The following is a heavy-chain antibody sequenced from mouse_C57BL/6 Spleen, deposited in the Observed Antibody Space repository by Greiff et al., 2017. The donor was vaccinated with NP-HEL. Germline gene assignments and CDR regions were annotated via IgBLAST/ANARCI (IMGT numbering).Heavy chain of an antibody. CDR1: GYTFTGYW. D-gene: IGHD1-2*01. J-gene: IGHJ4*01. CDR3: ARSRLDYAMEY. Sequence: VQLQQSGAELMKPGASVKLSCKATGYTFTGYWIEWVKQRPGHGLEWIGEILPGSVSTNYNEKFKGKATFTADTSSNTAYMQLSSLTTEDSAIYYCARSRLDYAMEYWGQGTSVTVSS. V-gene: IGHV1-9*01. CDR2: ILPGSVST.